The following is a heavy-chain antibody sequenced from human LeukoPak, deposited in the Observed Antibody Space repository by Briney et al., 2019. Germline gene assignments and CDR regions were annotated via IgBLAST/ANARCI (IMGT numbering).Heavy chain of an antibody. Sequence: GGSLRLSCAASGFTFSSSAMSWVRQAPGKGPEWVSGISGNGGTTHYADSVKGRFTISRDNSKNTLYLQMNSLRAEDTALYYCAKDRLVHDSWGQGPLVTVSS. J-gene: IGHJ4*02. CDR2: ISGNGGTT. CDR3: AKDRLVHDS. CDR1: GFTFSSSA. V-gene: IGHV3-23*01. D-gene: IGHD6-13*01.